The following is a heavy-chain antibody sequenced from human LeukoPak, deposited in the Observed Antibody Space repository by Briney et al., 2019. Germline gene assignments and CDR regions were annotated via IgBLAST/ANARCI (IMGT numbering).Heavy chain of an antibody. D-gene: IGHD3-22*01. CDR1: GFTFSNHA. CDR3: ADRYYYDTSGYSDY. J-gene: IGHJ4*02. V-gene: IGHV3-23*01. CDR2: ISGSGTST. Sequence: PGGSLRLSCAASGFTFSNHAMSWVRQAPGRGLEWVASISGSGTSTYYADSVKGRFTISRDNSKNTLYLQMNSLRAEDTAVYYCADRYYYDTSGYSDYWGQGTLVTVSS.